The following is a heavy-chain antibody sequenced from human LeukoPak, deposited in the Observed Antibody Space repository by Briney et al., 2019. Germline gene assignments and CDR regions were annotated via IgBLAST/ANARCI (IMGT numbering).Heavy chain of an antibody. CDR2: IYYSGST. J-gene: IGHJ1*01. CDR1: GGSISSYY. CDR3: IQGKEYFQH. D-gene: IGHD1-1*01. Sequence: SETLSLTCTVSGGSISSYYWSWIRQPPGKGLEWIGYIYYSGSTNHNPSLKSRVTISVDTSKNQFSLKLSSVTAADTAVYYCIQGKEYFQHWGQGTLVTVSS. V-gene: IGHV4-59*01.